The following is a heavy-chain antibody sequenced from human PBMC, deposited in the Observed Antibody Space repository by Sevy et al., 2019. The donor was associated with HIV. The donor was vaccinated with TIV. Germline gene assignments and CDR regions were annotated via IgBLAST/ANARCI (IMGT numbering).Heavy chain of an antibody. J-gene: IGHJ4*02. CDR3: ARVRQQLVGSLDY. V-gene: IGHV4-59*01. Sequence: SETLSLTCTVSGGSMSSYYWSWIRQPPGKGLEWIEYIYYIGSTNYNPSLKSRVTISVDTSKNQFSLKLSSVTAADTAVYYCARVRQQLVGSLDYWGQGTLVTVSS. CDR1: GGSMSSYY. CDR2: IYYIGST. D-gene: IGHD6-13*01.